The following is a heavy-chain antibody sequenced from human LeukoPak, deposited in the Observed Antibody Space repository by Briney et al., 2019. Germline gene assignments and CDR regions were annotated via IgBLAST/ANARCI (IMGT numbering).Heavy chain of an antibody. CDR3: AREDSYYYGSGSYPFDY. Sequence: GGSLRLSCAASGFTVSSNYMSWVRQAPGKGLEWVSVIYSGGSTYYADSVKGRFTISRDNAKNSLCLQMNSLRAEDTAVYYCAREDSYYYGSGSYPFDYWGQGTLVTVSS. D-gene: IGHD3-10*01. J-gene: IGHJ4*02. CDR2: IYSGGST. CDR1: GFTVSSNY. V-gene: IGHV3-53*01.